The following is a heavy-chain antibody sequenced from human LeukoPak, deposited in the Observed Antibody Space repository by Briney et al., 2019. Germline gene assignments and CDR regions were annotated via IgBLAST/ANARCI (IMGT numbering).Heavy chain of an antibody. CDR2: IRSKAYGGTT. Sequence: GGSLRLSCTASGFTFGDYAMSWFRQAPGKGLEWVGFIRSKAYGGTTEYASPVKGRFTISRDDSKSIAYMQMNSLTTEDTAVYYCTRAYDVEVPAAIDYWGQGTLVTVSS. D-gene: IGHD2-2*01. V-gene: IGHV3-49*03. J-gene: IGHJ4*02. CDR3: TRAYDVEVPAAIDY. CDR1: GFTFGDYA.